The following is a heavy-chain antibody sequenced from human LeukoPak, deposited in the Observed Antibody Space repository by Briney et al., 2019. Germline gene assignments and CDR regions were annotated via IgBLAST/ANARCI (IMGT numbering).Heavy chain of an antibody. CDR2: IKAGNGYT. J-gene: IGHJ5*02. CDR1: GYTFTSYA. CDR3: ARGYCDSTGCPYWFDP. V-gene: IGHV1-3*01. Sequence: ASVKVSCKASGYTFTSYAMHWVRQAPGQRLEWMGWIKAGNGYTKYSQKFQGRVSITRDTSASTAYMELNSLTYEDTAVYYCARGYCDSTGCPYWFDPWGQGTLVTVSS. D-gene: IGHD2/OR15-2a*01.